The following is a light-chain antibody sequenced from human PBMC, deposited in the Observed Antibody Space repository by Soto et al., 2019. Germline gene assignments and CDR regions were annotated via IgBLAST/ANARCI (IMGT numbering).Light chain of an antibody. Sequence: DIQMTQSPSSLSASVGDRVIITCRSSESISTYLNWHQQKPGKAPELLIYTTSNLRSGVPSRFSGSGSGTDFTLTISSLQPEDFATYYCQQSTATPLTFGGGTRVEVK. CDR2: TTS. V-gene: IGKV1-39*01. CDR3: QQSTATPLT. J-gene: IGKJ4*01. CDR1: ESISTY.